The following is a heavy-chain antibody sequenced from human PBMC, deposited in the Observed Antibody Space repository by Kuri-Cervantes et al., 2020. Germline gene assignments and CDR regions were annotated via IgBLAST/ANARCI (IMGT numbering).Heavy chain of an antibody. V-gene: IGHV4-39*07. D-gene: IGHD1-26*01. J-gene: IGHJ4*02. CDR1: GGSISSSSYY. CDR2: IYYSGST. Sequence: GSLRLSCTVSGGSISSSSYYWGWIRQPPGKGLEWIGSIYYSGSTYYNPSLKSRVTISVDTSKNQFSLQLNSVTPEDTAVYYCARVGYSGSYRVGIDYWGQGTLVTVSS. CDR3: ARVGYSGSYRVGIDY.